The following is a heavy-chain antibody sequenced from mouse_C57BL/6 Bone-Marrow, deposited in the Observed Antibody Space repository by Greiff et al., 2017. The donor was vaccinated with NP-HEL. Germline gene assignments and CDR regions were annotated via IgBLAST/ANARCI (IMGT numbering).Heavy chain of an antibody. CDR2: INPSNGGT. V-gene: IGHV1-53*01. CDR3: ARLVYYGSSYVAWFAY. CDR1: GYTFTSYW. D-gene: IGHD1-1*01. J-gene: IGHJ3*01. Sequence: VQLQQPGTELVKPGASVKLSCKASGYTFTSYWMHWVKQRPGQGLEWIGNINPSNGGTNYNEKFKSKATLTVDKSSSTAYMQLSSLTSEDSAVYYCARLVYYGSSYVAWFAYWGQGTLVTVSA.